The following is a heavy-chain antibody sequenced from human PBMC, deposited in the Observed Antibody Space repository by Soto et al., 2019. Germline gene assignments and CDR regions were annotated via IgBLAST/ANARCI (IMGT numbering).Heavy chain of an antibody. CDR3: ARGYCSGASCSYFDY. V-gene: IGHV3-66*01. CDR2: IQSGGST. D-gene: IGHD2-15*01. CDR1: GFTVSSNY. Sequence: EVQLVESGGGLVQPGGSLRLSCAASGFTVSSNYMSWVRQAPGKGLEWVSVIQSGGSTYYADSVKGRFTISRDNSKNTLYLQMNGLRVEDTAVFYCARGYCSGASCSYFDYWGQGTLVTVSS. J-gene: IGHJ4*02.